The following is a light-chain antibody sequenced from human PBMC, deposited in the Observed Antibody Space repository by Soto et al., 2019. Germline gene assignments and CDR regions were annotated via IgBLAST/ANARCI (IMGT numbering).Light chain of an antibody. Sequence: QAVVTQEPSLTVSPGGTVTLTCASSTGAVTSDSYPGWFQQKPGHAPRALIYSTMDKHSWTPARFSGYLLGGKAALTLSGVQPEDEAEYYCLLYYGGPVVFGGGTKVTVL. CDR3: LLYYGGPVV. CDR1: TGAVTSDSY. J-gene: IGLJ2*01. CDR2: STM. V-gene: IGLV7-43*01.